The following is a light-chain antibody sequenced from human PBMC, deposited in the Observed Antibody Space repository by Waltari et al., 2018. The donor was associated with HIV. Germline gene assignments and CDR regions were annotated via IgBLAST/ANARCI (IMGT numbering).Light chain of an antibody. CDR2: EVN. CDR1: RSDVGGFDY. CDR3: SSYKDANDVV. Sequence: QSALTQPPSASGSHGQSVTISCTGTRSDVGGFDYVSWYHQQPPKAPKLILYEVNRRPSGVPDRFSGSKSGNTASLTVSGLQPEDEGDYYCSSYKDANDVVFGGGTKLTVL. J-gene: IGLJ2*01. V-gene: IGLV2-8*01.